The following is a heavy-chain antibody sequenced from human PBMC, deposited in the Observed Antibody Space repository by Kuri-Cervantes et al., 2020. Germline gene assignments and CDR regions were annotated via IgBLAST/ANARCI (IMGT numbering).Heavy chain of an antibody. CDR3: ARRLGYTPNFDY. CDR1: GFSLSTNGVG. D-gene: IGHD5-12*01. CDR2: IYWDDDK. Sequence: SGPTLVKPTQTLTLTCTFSGFSLSTNGVGVGWIRQPPGKALEWLAIIYWDDDKRYSPSLKSRLTITKDTSKNQVVLTMTNMDPVDTATYYCARRLGYTPNFDYWGQGALVTVSS. V-gene: IGHV2-5*02. J-gene: IGHJ4*02.